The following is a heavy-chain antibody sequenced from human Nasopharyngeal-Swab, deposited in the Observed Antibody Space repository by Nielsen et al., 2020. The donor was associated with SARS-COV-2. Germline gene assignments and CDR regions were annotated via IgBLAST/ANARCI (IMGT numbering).Heavy chain of an antibody. CDR2: ISSSSSYI. CDR1: GFTFSSYN. CDR3: ARASIRYFDWSHSGGAFDI. V-gene: IGHV3-21*04. J-gene: IGHJ3*02. D-gene: IGHD3-9*01. Sequence: GGSLRLSCAASGFTFSSYNMNWVRQAPGKGLEWVSSISSSSSYINYADSVKGRFTISRDNSKNTLYLQMNSLRAEDTAVYYCARASIRYFDWSHSGGAFDIWGQGTMVTVSS.